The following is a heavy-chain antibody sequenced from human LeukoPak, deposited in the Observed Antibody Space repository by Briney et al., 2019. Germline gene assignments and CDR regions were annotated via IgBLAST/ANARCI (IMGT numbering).Heavy chain of an antibody. D-gene: IGHD3-3*01. V-gene: IGHV3-53*05. CDR1: GFTVSSNY. J-gene: IGHJ6*03. CDR3: ARDSSYYDFYYYMDV. CDR2: IYSGGST. Sequence: GGSLRLSCAASGFTVSSNYMSWVRQAPGKGLECVSLIYSGGSTYYADSVKGRFTLSRDNSKTTLYLQMNSLRAEDTAEYYCARDSSYYDFYYYMDVWGKGTTVTVSS.